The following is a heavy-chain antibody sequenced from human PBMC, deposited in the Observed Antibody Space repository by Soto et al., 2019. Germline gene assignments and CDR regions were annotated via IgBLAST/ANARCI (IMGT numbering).Heavy chain of an antibody. J-gene: IGHJ4*02. CDR1: GDSISNSSYY. V-gene: IGHV4-39*01. CDR3: ARRSGLNSDASD. D-gene: IGHD1-1*01. CDR2: IYYSGST. Sequence: PSGTLSLTCTASGDSISNSSYYWGWIRQPPGKGLAWIGSIYYSGSTYYNPSLKSRVTISVDTSKNQFSLKLSSVTAADTAVYFCARRSGLNSDASDWGQG.